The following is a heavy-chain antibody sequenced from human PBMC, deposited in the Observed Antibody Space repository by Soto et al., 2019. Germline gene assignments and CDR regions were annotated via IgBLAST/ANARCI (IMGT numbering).Heavy chain of an antibody. CDR3: ARAPKEYDFWSGYAEYYYGMDV. J-gene: IGHJ6*02. D-gene: IGHD3-3*01. Sequence: QVQLVQSGAEVKKPGSSVKVSCKASGGTFSSYAISCVRQAPGQGLEWMGGIIPIFGTANYAQKFQSRLTITADKSTSTACMELRSLRSEDTAVYYCARAPKEYDFWSGYAEYYYGMDVWGQGTTVTVSS. CDR2: IIPIFGTA. CDR1: GGTFSSYA. V-gene: IGHV1-69*06.